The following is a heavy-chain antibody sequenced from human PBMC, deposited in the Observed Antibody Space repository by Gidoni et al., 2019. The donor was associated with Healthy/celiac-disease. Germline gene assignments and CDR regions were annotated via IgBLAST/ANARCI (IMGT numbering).Heavy chain of an antibody. J-gene: IGHJ4*02. CDR3: TTSPSGRPYYYDSSGPPGY. CDR1: GFTFSNAW. V-gene: IGHV3-15*01. CDR2: IKSKTDGGTT. Sequence: EVQLVESGGGLVKPGGSLRLSCAASGFTFSNAWMSWVRQAPGKGLEWVGRIKSKTDGGTTDYAAPVKGRFTISRDDSKNTLYLQMNSLKTEDTAVYYCTTSPSGRPYYYDSSGPPGYWGQGTLVTVSS. D-gene: IGHD3-22*01.